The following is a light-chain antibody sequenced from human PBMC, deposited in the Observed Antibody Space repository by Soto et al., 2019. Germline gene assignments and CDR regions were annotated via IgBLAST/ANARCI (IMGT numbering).Light chain of an antibody. CDR2: LEGSGSY. Sequence: QSVLTQSSSASASLGSSVKLTCTLSSGHSSYIIAWHQQQPGKAPRYLMKLEGSGSYNKGSGVPDRFSGSSSGADRYLTISNLQFEDEADYYCTSYRSTTTLVFGTGTKLTVL. CDR3: TSYRSTTTLV. J-gene: IGLJ1*01. CDR1: SGHSSYI. V-gene: IGLV4-60*02.